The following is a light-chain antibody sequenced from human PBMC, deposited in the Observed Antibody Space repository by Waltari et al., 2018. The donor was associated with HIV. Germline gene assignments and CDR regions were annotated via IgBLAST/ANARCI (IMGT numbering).Light chain of an antibody. Sequence: DVVMTQSQLSLRVTPGEPASISCRSSQSLLSRNGNNYLDWYLQKPGQSPQFLIYVGSNRASGVPDRFSGSGSGTDFTLKISRVEAEDVGVYYCMQALEAPLTFGGGTKVQIK. CDR2: VGS. CDR3: MQALEAPLT. V-gene: IGKV2-28*01. CDR1: QSLLSRNGNNY. J-gene: IGKJ4*01.